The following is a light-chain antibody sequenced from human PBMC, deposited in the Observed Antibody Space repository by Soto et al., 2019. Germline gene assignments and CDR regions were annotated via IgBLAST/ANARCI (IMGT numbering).Light chain of an antibody. Sequence: DTQLTQSLSFLSASVGDRVAITCRASQDVSRSVGWYQQKPGKAPKLLISAASTLHSGVPSRFSGSGSGTDFTLTISSLQPEDFATYYCQQLWTYPLTFGGGTKGDIK. J-gene: IGKJ4*01. V-gene: IGKV1-9*01. CDR3: QQLWTYPLT. CDR2: AAS. CDR1: QDVSRS.